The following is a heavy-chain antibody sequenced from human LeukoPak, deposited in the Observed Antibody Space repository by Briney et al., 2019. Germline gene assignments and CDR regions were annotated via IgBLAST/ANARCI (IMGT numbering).Heavy chain of an antibody. J-gene: IGHJ5*02. CDR2: IYYSGST. Sequence: PSETLSLTCTVSGGSISSYYWSWIRQPPGRGLEWIGYIYYSGSTNYNPSLKSRVTISVDTSKNQFSLKLSSVTAADTAVYYCVGVQQLPDNWFDPWGQGTLVTVSS. V-gene: IGHV4-59*01. CDR3: VGVQQLPDNWFDP. CDR1: GGSISSYY. D-gene: IGHD6-13*01.